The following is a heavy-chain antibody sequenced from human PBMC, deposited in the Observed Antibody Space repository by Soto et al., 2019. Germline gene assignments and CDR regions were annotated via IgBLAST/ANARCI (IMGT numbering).Heavy chain of an antibody. CDR2: IYYSGST. D-gene: IGHD2-2*01. Sequence: SETLSLTCTVSGGSISSGGYYWSWIRQHPGKGLEWIGYIYYSGSTNYNPSLKSRVTISVDTSKNQFSLKLRSVTAADTAVYYCASDIVLVPAARKGGYYYGMDVWGQGTTVTVSS. CDR1: GGSISSGGYY. CDR3: ASDIVLVPAARKGGYYYGMDV. V-gene: IGHV4-61*08. J-gene: IGHJ6*02.